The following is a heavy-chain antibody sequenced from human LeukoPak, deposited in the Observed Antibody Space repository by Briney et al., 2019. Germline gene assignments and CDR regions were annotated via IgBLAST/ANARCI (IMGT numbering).Heavy chain of an antibody. J-gene: IGHJ6*02. CDR3: ARDVPTRYCSGGSCYSVNKRTEDDNGMDV. V-gene: IGHV4-30-2*01. D-gene: IGHD2-15*01. CDR2: IYPRGST. Sequence: SQTLSLTCAVSGGSISSGSYSWSWIRQPPGKGLEWIGYIYPRGSTYYNPSLKSRVILSLDKSANQFSLNLSSVTAADTAVYYCARDVPTRYCSGGSCYSVNKRTEDDNGMDVWGQGTTVTVSS. CDR1: GGSISSGSYS.